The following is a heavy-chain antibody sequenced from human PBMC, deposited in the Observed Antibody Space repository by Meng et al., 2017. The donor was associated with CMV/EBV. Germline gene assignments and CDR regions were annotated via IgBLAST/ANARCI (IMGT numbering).Heavy chain of an antibody. CDR3: ARFITFGGVIVIDY. CDR2: INPNSGGT. CDR1: GYTFTGYY. Sequence: ASVKVSCKASGYTFTGYYMHWVRQAPGQGLEWMGWINPNSGGTNYAQKFQGRVTMTRDTSISTAYMELSRLRSDDTAVYYCARFITFGGVIVIDYWGQGTLVTVSS. J-gene: IGHJ4*02. V-gene: IGHV1-2*02. D-gene: IGHD3-16*02.